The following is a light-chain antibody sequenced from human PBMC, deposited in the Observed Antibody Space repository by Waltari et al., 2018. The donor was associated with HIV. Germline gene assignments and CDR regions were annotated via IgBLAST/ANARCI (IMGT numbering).Light chain of an antibody. V-gene: IGLV2-23*02. J-gene: IGLJ2*01. Sequence: QSALTQPASVSGSPGQSITISCTGTSRAVGGYHSVSWYHQHPGKAPKLMIYDVSKRPSGVSNRFSGSKSGNTASLTISGLQAEDEADYYCCSYAGSSTFVFGGGTKLTVL. CDR1: SRAVGGYHS. CDR3: CSYAGSSTFV. CDR2: DVS.